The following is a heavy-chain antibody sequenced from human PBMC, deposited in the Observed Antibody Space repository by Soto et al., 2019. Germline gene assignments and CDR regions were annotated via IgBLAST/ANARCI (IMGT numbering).Heavy chain of an antibody. D-gene: IGHD3-22*01. CDR3: ARESWYSDSNGNYFSNYFDS. J-gene: IGHJ4*02. V-gene: IGHV3-30*04. Sequence: QVQLVESGGGMVQPGRSLSLSCAASGFSFSDYPMHWVRQAPGKRLEWVASISSTGMKEYYGDSVKGRLTISRDSSKNTLYLQMSSLRAEDTAVYYCARESWYSDSNGNYFSNYFDSWCQGTLVTVSS. CDR1: GFSFSDYP. CDR2: ISSTGMKE.